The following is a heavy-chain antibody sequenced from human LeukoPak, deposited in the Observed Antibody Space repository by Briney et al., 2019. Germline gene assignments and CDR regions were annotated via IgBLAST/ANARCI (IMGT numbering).Heavy chain of an antibody. CDR2: ISYDGSNK. J-gene: IGHJ4*02. CDR3: AKDPRTDGGDY. CDR1: GFTFSSYG. V-gene: IGHV3-30*18. Sequence: PGGSLRLSCAASGFTFSSYGVHWVRQAPGKGLEWVAVISYDGSNKYYADSVKGRFTISRDNSKDTLYLQMNSLRAEDTAVYYCAKDPRTDGGDYWGQGTLVTVSS.